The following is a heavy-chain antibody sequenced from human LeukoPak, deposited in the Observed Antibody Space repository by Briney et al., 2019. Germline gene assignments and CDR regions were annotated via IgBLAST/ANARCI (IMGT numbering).Heavy chain of an antibody. V-gene: IGHV3-23*01. CDR2: ISGSGGST. CDR1: GFTFSSYA. Sequence: GGSLRLSCAASGFTFSSYAMSWVRQAPGKGLEWVSAISGSGGSTYYADSVKGRFTISRDNSMNTLYLQMNSLRAEDTAVYYCAKFDSRGWYYFDYWGQGTLVTVSS. J-gene: IGHJ4*02. D-gene: IGHD6-19*01. CDR3: AKFDSRGWYYFDY.